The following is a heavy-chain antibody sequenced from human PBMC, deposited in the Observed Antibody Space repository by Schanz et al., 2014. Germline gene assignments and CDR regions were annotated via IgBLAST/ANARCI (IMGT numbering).Heavy chain of an antibody. CDR2: INPNSGET. CDR1: GYSFTEYF. J-gene: IGHJ6*02. Sequence: QVQLVQSGPAVKKPGASMKVSCLASGYSFTEYFLHWVRQAPGQGLEWMGWINPNSGETNYEQKFKGRITMTRDTSIDTAYMYLNSLRSDDTAVYFCARDLMLQDNGMDVWGQGTTVTVSS. CDR3: ARDLMLQDNGMDV. D-gene: IGHD3-16*01. V-gene: IGHV1-2*02.